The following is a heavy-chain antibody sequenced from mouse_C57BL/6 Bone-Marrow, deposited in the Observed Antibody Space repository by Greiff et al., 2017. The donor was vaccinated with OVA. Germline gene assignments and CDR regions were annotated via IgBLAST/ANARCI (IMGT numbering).Heavy chain of an antibody. CDR2: IYPGDGDT. CDR1: GYAFSSYW. D-gene: IGHD2-14*01. J-gene: IGHJ1*03. Sequence: VQVVESGAELVKPGASVKISCKASGYAFSSYWMNWVKQRPGKGLEWIGQIYPGDGDTNYNGKFKCKATLTADKSSSTAYMQLSSLTSEDSAVYFCARYFWYDWYFDVWGTGTTVTVSS. CDR3: ARYFWYDWYFDV. V-gene: IGHV1-80*01.